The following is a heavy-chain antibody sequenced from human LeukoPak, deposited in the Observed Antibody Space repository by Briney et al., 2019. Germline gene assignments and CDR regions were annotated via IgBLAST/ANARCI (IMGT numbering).Heavy chain of an antibody. CDR2: INSDGINT. V-gene: IGHV3-74*01. J-gene: IGHJ4*02. D-gene: IGHD5-18*01. Sequence: QSGGSLRLSCAASGFTFSNYWMHWVRQAPGKGLVWVSRINSDGINTSYADSVKGRFTISRDNAKNTLNLQMNSLRAEDTAVYYCAKLGYSYGGGRGPYFDYWGQGTLVTVSS. CDR1: GFTFSNYW. CDR3: AKLGYSYGGGRGPYFDY.